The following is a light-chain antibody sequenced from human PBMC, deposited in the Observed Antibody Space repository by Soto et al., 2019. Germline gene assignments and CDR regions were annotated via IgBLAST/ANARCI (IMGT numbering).Light chain of an antibody. J-gene: IGKJ2*02. CDR1: QSISSW. V-gene: IGKV1-5*03. CDR2: KAS. Sequence: DIQMTQSPSTLSASVGDRVTITCRASQSISSWLAWYQQKPGKAPKLLIYKASSLESGVPSRFSGSGSGTECTLTISRLQPDDFATYYCQQYGTFGQGTKLEIQ. CDR3: QQYGT.